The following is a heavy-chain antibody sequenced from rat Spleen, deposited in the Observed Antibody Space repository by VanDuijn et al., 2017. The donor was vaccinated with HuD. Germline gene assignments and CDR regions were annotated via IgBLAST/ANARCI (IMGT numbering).Heavy chain of an antibody. CDR1: GFTFSDHY. V-gene: IGHV5-7*01. D-gene: IGHD2-1*01. CDR2: ISYDGLGT. CDR3: ARRYDFDY. J-gene: IGHJ2*01. Sequence: EVQLVESGGGLVQPGRSLKLSCAASGFTFSDHYMAWFRQAPKKGLEWVAIISYDGLGTYYRDSVKGRFTISRDNPKSTLYLQMDSLGSEDTATYYCARRYDFDYWGQGVMVTVSS.